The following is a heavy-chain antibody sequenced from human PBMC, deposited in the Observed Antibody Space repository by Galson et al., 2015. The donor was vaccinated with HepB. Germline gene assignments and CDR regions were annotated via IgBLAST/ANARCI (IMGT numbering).Heavy chain of an antibody. CDR1: HGSINNYY. V-gene: IGHV4-59*08. J-gene: IGHJ4*02. CDR3: ARHPGRGSVGYAFDL. CDR2: IRYTGDT. Sequence: ETLSLTCSVSHGSINNYYWSWIRQSPGKRPEWIGYIRYTGDTTYNPSLGYRVGMSVDTSISQVPLWLTSVTAADTAVYYCARHPGRGSVGYAFDLWGQGTLVTVSA. D-gene: IGHD5-12*01.